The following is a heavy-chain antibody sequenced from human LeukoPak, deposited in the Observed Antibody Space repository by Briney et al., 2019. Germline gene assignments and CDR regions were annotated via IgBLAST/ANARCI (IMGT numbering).Heavy chain of an antibody. D-gene: IGHD2-15*01. V-gene: IGHV3-7*01. CDR1: GFTFSDYW. CDR2: IKGDGTET. Sequence: PGGSLRLSCVASGFTFSDYWMAWVRQAPGKGLEWVANIKGDGTETHYVESVKGRFTISRNNRQKSLFLQMNSLRAEDTAVYYCAREGHCSESSCSLLKYFQYWGQSTRVTVSS. J-gene: IGHJ1*01. CDR3: AREGHCSESSCSLLKYFQY.